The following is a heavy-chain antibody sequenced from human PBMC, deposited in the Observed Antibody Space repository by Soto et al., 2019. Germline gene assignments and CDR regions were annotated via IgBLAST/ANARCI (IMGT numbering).Heavy chain of an antibody. J-gene: IGHJ5*02. CDR3: ARGIVATSRGLNWFAP. CDR1: GGSFSGYY. Sequence: SETLSLSCAVYGGSFSGYYWSWIRQPPGRGLEWIGEINHSGSTNYNPSLKSRVTISVDTSKNQFSLKLSSVTAADTAVYYCARGIVATSRGLNWFAPWGQGTLVTVSS. V-gene: IGHV4-34*01. CDR2: INHSGST. D-gene: IGHD5-12*01.